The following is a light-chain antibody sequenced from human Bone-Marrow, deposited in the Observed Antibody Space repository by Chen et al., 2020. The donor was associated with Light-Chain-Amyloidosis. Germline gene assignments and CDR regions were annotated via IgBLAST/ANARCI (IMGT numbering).Light chain of an antibody. CDR3: QSADSSGTYEVI. CDR2: RDT. Sequence: SYELTQPPSVSVSPGQTARIPCSGDDLPTKYAYWYQQKPGQAPVLVIHRDTERPSGISERFSGYSSGTTATLTISGVQEEDEADYHCQSADSSGTYEVIFGGGTKLTVL. J-gene: IGLJ2*01. V-gene: IGLV3-25*03. CDR1: DLPTKY.